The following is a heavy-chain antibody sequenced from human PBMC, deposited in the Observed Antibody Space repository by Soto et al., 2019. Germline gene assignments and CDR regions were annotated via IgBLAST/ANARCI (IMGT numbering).Heavy chain of an antibody. CDR1: GGSISSGGYS. V-gene: IGHV4-30-2*01. D-gene: IGHD6-25*01. CDR2: IYHSGST. Sequence: PSETLSLTCAVSGGSISSGGYSWSWIRQPPGKGLEWIGYIYHSGSTYYNPSLKSRVTISVDRSKNQFSLKLSSVTAADTVVYYCARPHGGSSGWDNWFDPWGQGTLVTVSS. J-gene: IGHJ5*02. CDR3: ARPHGGSSGWDNWFDP.